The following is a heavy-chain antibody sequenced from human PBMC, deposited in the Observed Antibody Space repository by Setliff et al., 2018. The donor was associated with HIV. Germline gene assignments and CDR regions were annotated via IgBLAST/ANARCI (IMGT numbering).Heavy chain of an antibody. CDR3: ARFYASGASYSDDAFDI. CDR2: INTHSGNP. V-gene: IGHV7-4-1*02. CDR1: VYAFASYG. Sequence: AAVTVSYKSSVYAFASYGLNWVRQAPGQGREWMGWINTHSGNPTYAQAFTGRFVFSLDTSVSTAYLQISSLRAEDIAVYYCARFYASGASYSDDAFDILGQGTMVTVSS. D-gene: IGHD3-22*01. J-gene: IGHJ3*02.